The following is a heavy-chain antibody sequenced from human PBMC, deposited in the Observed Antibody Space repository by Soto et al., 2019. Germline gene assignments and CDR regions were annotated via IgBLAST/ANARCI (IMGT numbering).Heavy chain of an antibody. CDR3: AHSLIPNWESSGAFDY. D-gene: IGHD1-1*01. CDR2: IYWDDDK. V-gene: IGHV2-5*02. CDR1: GFSLSTSGVG. Sequence: QITLKESGPTLVKPTQTLTLTCTFSGFSLSTSGVGVGWIRQPPGKALEWLALIYWDDDKRYSPSLKSSLTITKDTSKNKVVLTMTNMEPVDTAPYYCAHSLIPNWESSGAFDYWGQGTLVTVSS. J-gene: IGHJ4*02.